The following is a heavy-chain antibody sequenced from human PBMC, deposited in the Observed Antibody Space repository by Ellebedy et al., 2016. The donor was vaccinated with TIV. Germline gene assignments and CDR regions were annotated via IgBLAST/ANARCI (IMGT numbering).Heavy chain of an antibody. Sequence: GGSLRLXXATSGFTFSSYWMHWVRQAPGKGLEWVSTITGSGGSTYYADSVKGRITISGDNSKNTLYLQMNSLRAEDTGLYYCASRIVGATYWGQGTLVTVSS. CDR2: ITGSGGST. CDR3: ASRIVGATY. CDR1: GFTFSSYW. J-gene: IGHJ4*02. V-gene: IGHV3-23*01. D-gene: IGHD1-26*01.